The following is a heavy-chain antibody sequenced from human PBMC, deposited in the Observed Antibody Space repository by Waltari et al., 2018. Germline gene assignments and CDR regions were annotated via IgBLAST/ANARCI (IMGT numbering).Heavy chain of an antibody. CDR3: ARWPPTEYGDYRGNWFDP. V-gene: IGHV1-69*01. J-gene: IGHJ5*02. CDR2: IIPIFGTA. CDR1: GGTFSSYA. Sequence: QVQLVQSGAEVKKPGSSVKVSCKASGGTFSSYAISWVRQAPGQGLEWMGGIIPIFGTANYAQKFQGRVTITADESTSTAYMELSSLRSEDTAVYYCARWPPTEYGDYRGNWFDPWGQGTLVTVSS. D-gene: IGHD4-17*01.